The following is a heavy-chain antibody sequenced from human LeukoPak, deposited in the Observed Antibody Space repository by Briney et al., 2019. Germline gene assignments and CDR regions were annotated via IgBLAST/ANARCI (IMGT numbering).Heavy chain of an antibody. J-gene: IGHJ4*02. CDR2: ISGYNDNT. CDR1: GYTFSTYG. V-gene: IGHV1-18*01. Sequence: GASVKVSCKASGYTFSTYGISWGRQAPGQGLEWMGWISGYNDNTNSAQKFQGRVTMTTDTSTRTAYMELRSLRSDDTAVYYCARDGVAVAELLDYWGQGTLVTVSS. CDR3: ARDGVAVAELLDY. D-gene: IGHD6-19*01.